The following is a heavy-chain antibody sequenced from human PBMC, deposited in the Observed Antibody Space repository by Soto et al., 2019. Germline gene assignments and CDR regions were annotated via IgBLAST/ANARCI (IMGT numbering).Heavy chain of an antibody. CDR3: ARDDYYYDSSGFSFDDFDI. J-gene: IGHJ3*02. D-gene: IGHD3-22*01. Sequence: ASVKVSCKASGYTFTSYSVSCVRQAPGQGLEWMGWISAYNGNKNYAQKFQGRVTMTTDTSTSTAYMELRSLRSDDTAVYYCARDDYYYDSSGFSFDDFDIWGQGTMVTVSS. CDR2: ISAYNGNK. V-gene: IGHV1-18*01. CDR1: GYTFTSYS.